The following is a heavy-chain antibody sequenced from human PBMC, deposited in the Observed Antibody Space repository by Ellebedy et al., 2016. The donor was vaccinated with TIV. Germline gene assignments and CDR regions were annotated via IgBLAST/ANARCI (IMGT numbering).Heavy chain of an antibody. D-gene: IGHD3-22*01. CDR3: ARKYYYDSSGRIEHAFDI. Sequence: SVKVSXXASGGTFSSYAISWVRQAPGQGLEWMGRIIPILGIANYAQKFQGRVTITADESTSTAYMELSSLRSEDTAVYYCARKYYYDSSGRIEHAFDIWGQGTMVTVSS. CDR1: GGTFSSYA. V-gene: IGHV1-69*04. CDR2: IIPILGIA. J-gene: IGHJ3*02.